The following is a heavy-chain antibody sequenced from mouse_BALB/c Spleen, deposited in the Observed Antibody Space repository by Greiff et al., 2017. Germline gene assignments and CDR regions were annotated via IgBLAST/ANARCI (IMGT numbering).Heavy chain of an antibody. V-gene: IGHV5-17*02. CDR2: ISSGSSTI. J-gene: IGHJ1*01. CDR1: GFTFSSFG. D-gene: IGHD1-1*01. CDR3: ARAYGGYFDV. Sequence: EVNLVESGGGLVQPGGSRKLSCAASGFTFSSFGMHWVRQAPEKGLEWVAYISSGSSTIYYADTVKGRFTISRDNPKNTLFLQMTSLRSEDTAMYYCARAYGGYFDVWGAGTTVTVSS.